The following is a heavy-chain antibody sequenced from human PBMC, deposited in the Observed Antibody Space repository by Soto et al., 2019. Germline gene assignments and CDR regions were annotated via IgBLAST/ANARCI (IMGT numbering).Heavy chain of an antibody. CDR2: ISSHGDST. CDR3: ARRDGYNSDH. Sequence: EVQLVESGGGLVQPGGSLRLSCAASGFTFSNYAMHWVRQAPGKGLEYVSAISSHGDSTYYANSVKGRFTISRDNSKNTLYLQMGSLRTEDMAVYYCARRDGYNSDHWGQGTLVTVSS. CDR1: GFTFSNYA. J-gene: IGHJ4*02. V-gene: IGHV3-64*01. D-gene: IGHD5-12*01.